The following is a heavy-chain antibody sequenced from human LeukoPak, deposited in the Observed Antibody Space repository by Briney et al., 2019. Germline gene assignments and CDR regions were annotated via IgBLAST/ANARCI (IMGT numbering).Heavy chain of an antibody. V-gene: IGHV4-39*01. CDR1: GGSISSSSNY. J-gene: IGHJ5*02. D-gene: IGHD5-12*01. CDR2: IYSTGNT. CDR3: ARGGESGYDT. Sequence: PSETLSLTCTVSGGSISSSSNYWGWIRQPPGKGLEWIGTIYSTGNTYYNPSLKSRLTISVDTSKNQFSLKLSSVTAADTAVHYCARGGESGYDTWGQGSLVTVSS.